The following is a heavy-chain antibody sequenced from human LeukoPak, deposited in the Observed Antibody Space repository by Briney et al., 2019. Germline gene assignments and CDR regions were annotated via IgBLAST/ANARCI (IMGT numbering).Heavy chain of an antibody. CDR1: VGSFSGYY. Sequence: PSETLSLTCAVYVGSFSGYYWSWIRQPPGKGLWWIGEINHSVSTNYNPSLKSRVTISVDTSKNQFSLKLSSVTAADPAVYYCARGSDYDYVWGSYRPKKTIDYWGQGTLVTVSS. CDR3: ARGSDYDYVWGSYRPKKTIDY. D-gene: IGHD3-16*02. CDR2: INHSVST. V-gene: IGHV4-34*01. J-gene: IGHJ4*02.